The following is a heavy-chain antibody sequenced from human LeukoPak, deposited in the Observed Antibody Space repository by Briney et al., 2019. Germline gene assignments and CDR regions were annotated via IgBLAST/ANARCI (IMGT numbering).Heavy chain of an antibody. J-gene: IGHJ4*02. CDR2: ISSRGTYI. V-gene: IGHV3-21*01. D-gene: IGHD5-24*01. CDR3: ARGEMATIFY. CDR1: GFTFSTYT. Sequence: GGSLRLSCAASGFTFSTYTMDWVRQAPGKGLEWVSSISSRGTYIYYADSVKGRFTISRDNAKNSLSLQMNSLRAEDMAVYYCARGEMATIFYWGQGTLVTVSS.